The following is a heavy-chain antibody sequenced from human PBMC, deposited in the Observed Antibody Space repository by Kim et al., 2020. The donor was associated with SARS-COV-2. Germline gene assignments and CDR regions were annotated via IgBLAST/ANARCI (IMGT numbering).Heavy chain of an antibody. V-gene: IGHV4-34*01. D-gene: IGHD2-8*01. Sequence: SRVTISVDTSKNQFSLKLSSVTAADTAVYYCARGSRVSTLYYYYYYGMDVWGQGTTVTVSS. CDR3: ARGSRVSTLYYYYYYGMDV. J-gene: IGHJ6*02.